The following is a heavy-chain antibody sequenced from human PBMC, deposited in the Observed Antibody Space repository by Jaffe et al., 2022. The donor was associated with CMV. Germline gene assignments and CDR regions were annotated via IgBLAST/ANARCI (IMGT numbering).Heavy chain of an antibody. Sequence: EVQLVQSGAAVKKPGESLKISCQASGYDFNNFYIAWVRQVPGRGLEWMGNIYVWYSDSRYSPSFQGHVTISVDKSIATAYLQWTSLAASDSAIYYCVRGDSGNYFGSGFEYWGQGTLVTVSS. CDR3: VRGDSGNYFGSGFEY. D-gene: IGHD1-26*01. CDR2: IYVWYSDS. J-gene: IGHJ4*02. V-gene: IGHV5-51*01. CDR1: GYDFNNFY.